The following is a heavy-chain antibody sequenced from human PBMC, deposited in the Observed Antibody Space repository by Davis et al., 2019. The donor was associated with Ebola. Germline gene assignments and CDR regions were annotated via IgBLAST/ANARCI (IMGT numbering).Heavy chain of an antibody. D-gene: IGHD1-26*01. CDR2: VNQDGSQT. J-gene: IGHJ5*02. Sequence: GGSLRLSCAASGFRFRMFWMSWVRQAPGKGLEWVATVNQDGSQTYYVDSAKGRFTMSRDDAKSSLYLEMNNLRVDDTAVYYCAADAWAGFDPWGQGTLVTV. CDR1: GFRFRMFW. V-gene: IGHV3-7*03. CDR3: AADAWAGFDP.